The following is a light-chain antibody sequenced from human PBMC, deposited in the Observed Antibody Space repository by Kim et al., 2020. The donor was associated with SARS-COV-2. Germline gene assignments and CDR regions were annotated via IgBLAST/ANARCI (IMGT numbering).Light chain of an antibody. CDR1: SSDVGDYNY. CDR2: DVS. Sequence: GQSTNISCTGTSSDVGDYNYVSWYQQHPGKAPKLMIYDVSKRPSGVSNRFSGSKSGNTASLTISGLQAEDEADYYCSSYTSSSTWVFGGGTQLTVL. V-gene: IGLV2-14*04. CDR3: SSYTSSSTWV. J-gene: IGLJ3*02.